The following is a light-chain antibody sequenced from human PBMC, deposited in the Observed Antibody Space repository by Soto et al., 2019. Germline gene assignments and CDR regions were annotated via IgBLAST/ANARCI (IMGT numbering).Light chain of an antibody. CDR3: QQYNNWPPVT. J-gene: IGKJ1*01. V-gene: IGKV3-15*01. Sequence: DIVLTQSPATLSLSPGERATLSCRASQSIRSNLAWYQQRPGQAPRLLMYGASTRADGIPARFTGSGSGTEFTLTISSLQSEDFAVYYCQQYNNWPPVTFGQGTKVDIK. CDR1: QSIRSN. CDR2: GAS.